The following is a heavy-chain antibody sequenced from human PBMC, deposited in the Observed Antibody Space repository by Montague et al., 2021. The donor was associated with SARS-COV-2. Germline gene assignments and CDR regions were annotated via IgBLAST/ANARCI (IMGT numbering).Heavy chain of an antibody. D-gene: IGHD3-22*01. V-gene: IGHV3-7*05. J-gene: IGHJ4*02. CDR1: GFTFSTFW. CDR2: IKQDGSEK. CDR3: ARGYGSSGYKY. Sequence: SLRLSCAASGFTFSTFWMTWVRQVPGKGLEWVANIKQDGSEKYYVDSVKGRFTISRDNAKNSLYLQLDSLRAEDTAVYYCARGYGSSGYKYWGQGTLVTVPS.